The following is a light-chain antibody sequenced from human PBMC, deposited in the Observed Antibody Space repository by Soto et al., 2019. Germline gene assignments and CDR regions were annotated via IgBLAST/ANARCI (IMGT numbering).Light chain of an antibody. CDR3: QKYDSAPWT. J-gene: IGKJ1*01. V-gene: IGKV1-27*01. Sequence: DIQMTQSPSSLSASVRDRVTITCRASQGISNDLAWYQQKPGKVPKLLIYAASTLQSGVPSRFSGSGSGTDFTLTISSLQPEDVATYYWQKYDSAPWTFGQGTKVEIK. CDR1: QGISND. CDR2: AAS.